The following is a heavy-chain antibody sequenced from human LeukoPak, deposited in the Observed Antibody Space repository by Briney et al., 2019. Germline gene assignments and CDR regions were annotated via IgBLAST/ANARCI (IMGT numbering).Heavy chain of an antibody. J-gene: IGHJ4*02. CDR2: ISSSSSYI. V-gene: IGHV3-21*01. CDR3: ARDQNYYGSGSYYRVFDY. CDR1: GFTFSSYS. D-gene: IGHD3-10*01. Sequence: GGSLRLSCAASGFTFSSYSMNWVRQAPGKGLEWVSSISSSSSYIYYADSVKGRFTISRDNAKDSLYLQMNSLRAEDTAVYYCARDQNYYGSGSYYRVFDYWGQGTLVTVSS.